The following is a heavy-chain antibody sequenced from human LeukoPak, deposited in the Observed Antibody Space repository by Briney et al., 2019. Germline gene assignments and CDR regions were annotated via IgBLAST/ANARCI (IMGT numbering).Heavy chain of an antibody. CDR1: GFAFSSYA. V-gene: IGHV3-23*01. D-gene: IGHD1-26*01. J-gene: IGHJ6*03. CDR3: AGATAPFSYYYYMDV. CDR2: ISGSGGST. Sequence: SGGSLRLSCAASGFAFSSYAMSWVRQAPGKGLEWVSGISGSGGSTYYADSVKGRFTISRDNSKNTLFLQMNSLRTEDTAVYSCAGATAPFSYYYYMDVWGKGTTVTVSS.